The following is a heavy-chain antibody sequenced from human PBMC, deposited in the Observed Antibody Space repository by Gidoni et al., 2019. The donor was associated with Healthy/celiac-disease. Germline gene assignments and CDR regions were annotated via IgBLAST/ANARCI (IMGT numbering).Heavy chain of an antibody. CDR2: IWYDGSNK. CDR1: GFTFSSYG. J-gene: IGHJ4*02. V-gene: IGHV3-33*01. D-gene: IGHD5-12*01. Sequence: QVQLVESGGGVVQPGRSLRLSCDASGFTFSSYGMHWVRQAPGKGLEWVAGIWYDGSNKYYADSVKGRFTISRDNSKNTLYLQMNSLRAEDTAVYYCARDLNNGFFDYWGQGTLVTVSS. CDR3: ARDLNNGFFDY.